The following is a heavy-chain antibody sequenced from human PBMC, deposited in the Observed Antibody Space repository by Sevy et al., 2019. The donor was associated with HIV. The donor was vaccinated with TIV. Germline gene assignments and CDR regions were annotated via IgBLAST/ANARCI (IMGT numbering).Heavy chain of an antibody. CDR2: IKSKTDGGTT. V-gene: IGHV3-15*01. D-gene: IGHD2-2*01. CDR1: GFTFTEFV. J-gene: IGHJ4*02. Sequence: GGSLRLSCAASGFTFTEFVMSWVRQSPGKGLEWVGRIKSKTDGGTTDYAAPVKGRLTISRDDSKNTLYLQMNSLKTEDTAVYYCTAIVVVPAELWGQGTLVTVSS. CDR3: TAIVVVPAEL.